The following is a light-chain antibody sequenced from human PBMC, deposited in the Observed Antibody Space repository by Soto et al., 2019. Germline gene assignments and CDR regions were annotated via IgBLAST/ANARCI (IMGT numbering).Light chain of an antibody. V-gene: IGKV3-15*01. CDR1: QSVSSY. J-gene: IGKJ1*01. Sequence: EIVMTQSPATLSVSPGERATLSCRASQSVSSYLAWYQHKPGQAPSLLIYGTTTRATGIPARFSGSGSGTEFTLTISSLQSEDFAVYYCQYYGSSPRTFGQGTKVEIK. CDR3: QYYGSSPRT. CDR2: GTT.